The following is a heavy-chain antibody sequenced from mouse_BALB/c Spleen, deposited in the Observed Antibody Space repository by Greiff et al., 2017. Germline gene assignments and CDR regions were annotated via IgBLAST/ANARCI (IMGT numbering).Heavy chain of an antibody. V-gene: IGHV2-9*02. Sequence: VKLQESGPGLVAPSQSLSITCTVSGFSLTSYGVHWVRQPPGKGLEWLGVIWAGGSTNYNSALMSRLSISKDNSKSQVFLKMNSLQTDDTAMYYCAREDYYGSSFAYWGQGTLVTVSA. CDR2: IWAGGST. J-gene: IGHJ3*01. CDR3: AREDYYGSSFAY. CDR1: GFSLTSYG. D-gene: IGHD1-1*01.